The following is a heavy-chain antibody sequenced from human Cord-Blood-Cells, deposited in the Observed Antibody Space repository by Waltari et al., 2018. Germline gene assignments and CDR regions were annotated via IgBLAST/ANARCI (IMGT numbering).Heavy chain of an antibody. V-gene: IGHV4-34*01. D-gene: IGHD2-2*01. CDR1: GGSFSGYY. J-gene: IGHJ3*02. Sequence: QVQLQQWGAGLLKPSETLSLTCAVYGGSFSGYYWSWIRQPPGKGLAWIGEINHSGSTNYNPSLKSRDTMSVDTSKNQFSQKLSSVTAADTALYYCASGYCSSTSCSDAFDIWGQGTMVTGSS. CDR2: INHSGST. CDR3: ASGYCSSTSCSDAFDI.